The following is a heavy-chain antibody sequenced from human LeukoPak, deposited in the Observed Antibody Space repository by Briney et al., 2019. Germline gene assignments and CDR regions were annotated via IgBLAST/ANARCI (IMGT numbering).Heavy chain of an antibody. CDR2: INHSGSS. V-gene: IGHV4-39*07. Sequence: PSETLSLTCTVSGGSISSSNYYWGWIRQPPGKGLEWIGEINHSGSSNYNPSLKSRVTISVDTSKNQFSLKLSSVTAADTAVYYCARGRFPRYSSSWMFDPWGQGTLVTVSS. J-gene: IGHJ5*02. D-gene: IGHD6-13*01. CDR1: GGSISSSNYY. CDR3: ARGRFPRYSSSWMFDP.